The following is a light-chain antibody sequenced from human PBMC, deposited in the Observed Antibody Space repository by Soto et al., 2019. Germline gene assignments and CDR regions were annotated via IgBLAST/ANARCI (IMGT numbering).Light chain of an antibody. V-gene: IGKV1-5*03. CDR2: KAS. CDR3: QQYNSYSWT. CDR1: QSISSW. J-gene: IGKJ1*01. Sequence: DIQMNQSLSTLSAYVGDRVTITCRASQSISSWLAWYQQKPGKAPKLLIYKASSLESGVPSRFSGSGSGTEFTLTISSLQPDDFTTYYCQQYNSYSWTFGQGTKVAIK.